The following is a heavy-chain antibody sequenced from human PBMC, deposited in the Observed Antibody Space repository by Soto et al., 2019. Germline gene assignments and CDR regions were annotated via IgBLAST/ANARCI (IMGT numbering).Heavy chain of an antibody. CDR2: IWYDGSNK. Sequence: GGSLRLSCAASGFTFYSYGMHWVRQAPGKGLDWVAVIWYDGSNKYYADSVKGRFTISRDNSKNTLYLQMNSLRAEDTAVYYCARALGYSGNYKAFHFWGQGTMVTVSS. V-gene: IGHV3-33*01. CDR3: ARALGYSGNYKAFHF. CDR1: GFTFYSYG. J-gene: IGHJ3*01. D-gene: IGHD1-26*01.